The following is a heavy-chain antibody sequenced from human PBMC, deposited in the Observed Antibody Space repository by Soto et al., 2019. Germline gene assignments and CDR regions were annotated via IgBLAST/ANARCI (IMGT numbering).Heavy chain of an antibody. V-gene: IGHV4-4*07. CDR2: IFSSGST. J-gene: IGHJ4*02. CDR1: GGSINTFY. D-gene: IGHD5-12*01. CDR3: AREGSYSAYNFAHGIQLWSFDF. Sequence: SETLSLTCTVSGGSINTFYWSWVRQPAGKGLEWIGRIFSSGSTGFNPSLESRVAMSVDTSKNHFSLNLSSVTAADMAVYYCAREGSYSAYNFAHGIQLWSFDFWGQGALVTVSS.